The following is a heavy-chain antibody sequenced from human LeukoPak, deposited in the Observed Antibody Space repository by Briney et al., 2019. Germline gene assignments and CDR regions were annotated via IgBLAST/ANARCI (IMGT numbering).Heavy chain of an antibody. CDR3: AKSPSLYSYFDY. CDR1: GFTFSSYA. V-gene: IGHV3-23*01. J-gene: IGHJ4*02. Sequence: GGSLRLSCAASGFTFSSYAMSWVRQAPGKGLEWVSAISGSGGSTYYADSVKGRFTISRDNSKNTLYLQMSSLRAEDTAVYYCAKSPSLYSYFDYWGQGTLVTVSS. CDR2: ISGSGGST. D-gene: IGHD1-26*01.